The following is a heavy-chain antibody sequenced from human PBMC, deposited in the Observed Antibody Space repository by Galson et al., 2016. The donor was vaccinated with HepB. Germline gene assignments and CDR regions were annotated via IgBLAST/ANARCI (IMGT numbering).Heavy chain of an antibody. Sequence: LRLSCAASGFTFSSYAMHWVRQAPGKGLEWVAVISYDGSYESYAGAVKGRFTISRDNFKNTLYLHLNSLRAEETAVYYCARAVHGSGSYWDKWGQGPLVAVSS. CDR3: ARAVHGSGSYWDK. CDR1: GFTFSSYA. V-gene: IGHV3-30*04. D-gene: IGHD3-10*01. J-gene: IGHJ4*02. CDR2: ISYDGSYE.